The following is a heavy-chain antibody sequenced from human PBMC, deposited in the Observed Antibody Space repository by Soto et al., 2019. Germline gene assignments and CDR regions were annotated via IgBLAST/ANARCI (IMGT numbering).Heavy chain of an antibody. CDR3: ARGAGDYDPASYFDY. J-gene: IGHJ4*02. Sequence: QVPLVQSGAEVKKPGASVKVSCKASGYTFTSYAMHWVRQAPGQRLEWMGWINAGNGNTKYSQKFQGRVTITRDTSASTAYMELSSLRSEDTAVYYCARGAGDYDPASYFDYWGQGTLVTVSS. V-gene: IGHV1-3*01. CDR2: INAGNGNT. D-gene: IGHD3-3*01. CDR1: GYTFTSYA.